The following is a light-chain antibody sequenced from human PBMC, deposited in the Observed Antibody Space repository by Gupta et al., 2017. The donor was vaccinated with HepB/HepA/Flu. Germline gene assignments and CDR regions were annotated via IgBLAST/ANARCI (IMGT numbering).Light chain of an antibody. CDR1: GSNLGIFD. V-gene: IGLV1-47*01. CDR2: GKN. Sequence: QSVLTQPPSASGTPGQRVTISSSGSGSNLGIFDVYWYLQFPGTAPKVLIYGKNQRPSEVPDRFSGSKSGTSASLAISDLRSEDEADYYCSTWDVSLNGPVFGRGTKLTVL. CDR3: STWDVSLNGPV. J-gene: IGLJ3*02.